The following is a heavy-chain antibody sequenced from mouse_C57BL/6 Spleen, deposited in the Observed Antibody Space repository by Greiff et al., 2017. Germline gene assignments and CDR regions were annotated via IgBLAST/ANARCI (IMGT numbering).Heavy chain of an antibody. CDR2: INPSSGYT. Sequence: QVQLKESGAELARPGASEKMSCKASGYTFTSYTMHWVKQRPGQGLEWIGYINPSSGYTKYNQKFKDKATLTADKSSSTAYMQLSSLTSEDSAVYYCARDSSGCMDYWGQGTSVTVSS. D-gene: IGHD3-2*02. J-gene: IGHJ4*01. V-gene: IGHV1-4*01. CDR1: GYTFTSYT. CDR3: ARDSSGCMDY.